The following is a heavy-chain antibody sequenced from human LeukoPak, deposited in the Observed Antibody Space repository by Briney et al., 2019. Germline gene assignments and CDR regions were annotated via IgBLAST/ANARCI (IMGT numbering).Heavy chain of an antibody. CDR1: GGSISSSSYY. CDR3: AREIRFLEWYHDAFDI. CDR2: IYYSGST. D-gene: IGHD3-3*01. Sequence: SETLSLTCTVSGGSISSSSYYWSWIRQPPGKGLGWIGSIYYSGSTYYNPSLKSRVTISVDTSKNQFSLKLSSVTAADTAVYYCAREIRFLEWYHDAFDIWGQGTMVTVSS. V-gene: IGHV4-39*07. J-gene: IGHJ3*02.